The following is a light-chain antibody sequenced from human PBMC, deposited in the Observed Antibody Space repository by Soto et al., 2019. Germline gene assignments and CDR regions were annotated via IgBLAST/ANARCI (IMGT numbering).Light chain of an antibody. J-gene: IGKJ4*01. Sequence: EIVLMQSPGTLSLSPGEGATLSCRASQSVRSNLTWYQQKPGQAPRLLIYGASTRATGIPVRFSGSGSGTEFTLTITSLQSEDSAVYYCQEYNYWHPITFGGGTKVDIK. CDR2: GAS. CDR1: QSVRSN. CDR3: QEYNYWHPIT. V-gene: IGKV3-15*01.